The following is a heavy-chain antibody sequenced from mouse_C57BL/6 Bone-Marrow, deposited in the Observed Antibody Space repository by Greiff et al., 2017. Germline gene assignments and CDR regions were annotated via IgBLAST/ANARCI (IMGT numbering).Heavy chain of an antibody. CDR2: IDPENGDT. CDR3: SMDYYFDY. CDR1: GFNIKDDY. V-gene: IGHV14-4*01. Sequence: EVKRVESGAELVRPGASVKLSCTASGFNIKDDYMHWVKQRPEQGLEWIGWIDPENGDTEYASKFQGKATITADTSSNTAYLQLSSLTSEDTAVYYCSMDYYFDYWGQGTTLTVSS. J-gene: IGHJ2*01.